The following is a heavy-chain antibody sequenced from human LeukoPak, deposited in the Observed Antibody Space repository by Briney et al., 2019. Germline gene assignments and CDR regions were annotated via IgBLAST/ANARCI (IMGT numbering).Heavy chain of an antibody. CDR1: RFTFSGYA. Sequence: GGCLTLSFAGTRFTFSGYAMHWVRQAPGKGLEWVAVISYDGSNKYYADSVKGRFTISGDNSKNTLYLQMNSLRAEDTAVYYCAREPVATILFDYWGQGTLVTVSS. CDR3: AREPVATILFDY. D-gene: IGHD5-12*01. CDR2: ISYDGSNK. V-gene: IGHV3-30*04. J-gene: IGHJ4*02.